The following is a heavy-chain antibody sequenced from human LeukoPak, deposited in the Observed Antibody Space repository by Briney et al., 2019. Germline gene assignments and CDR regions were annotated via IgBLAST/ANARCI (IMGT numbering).Heavy chain of an antibody. D-gene: IGHD4-11*01. J-gene: IGHJ4*02. V-gene: IGHV4-30-4*08. CDR3: ARGNSNYVGAYYFDY. Sequence: SETLSLTCTVSGYSISSGYYWSWIRQPPGKGLEWIGYIYYSGSTYYNPSLKSRVTISVDTSKNQFSLKLSSVTAADTAVYYCARGNSNYVGAYYFDYWGQGTLVTVSS. CDR2: IYYSGST. CDR1: GYSISSGYY.